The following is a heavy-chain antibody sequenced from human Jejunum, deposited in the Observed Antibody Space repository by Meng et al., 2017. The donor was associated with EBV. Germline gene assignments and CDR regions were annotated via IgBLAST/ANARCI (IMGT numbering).Heavy chain of an antibody. J-gene: IGHJ5*02. V-gene: IGHV3-74*01. CDR1: GFTLRSYW. CDR2: INSDGSKT. Sequence: RVGSGGGLVQPGDSLSPPCAASGFTLRSYWMHWVRQAPGKGLVWVSRINSDGSKTNYADSVKGRFTISRDIAKNTLYLQLNSLRADDTAVYYCVRGPPPDTWGQGTLVTVSS. CDR3: VRGPPPDT.